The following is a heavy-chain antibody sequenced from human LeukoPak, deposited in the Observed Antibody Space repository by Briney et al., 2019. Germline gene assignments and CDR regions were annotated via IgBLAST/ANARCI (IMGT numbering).Heavy chain of an antibody. Sequence: GGSLRLSCAASGFTFNNYVMHWVCQAPGKGLEYVSAITSDGGSTYYANSVKGRFTISRDNSKNTLSLQMGNLRAEDMAVYYCARARSNGDYDYWGQGTLVTVSS. D-gene: IGHD4-17*01. CDR3: ARARSNGDYDY. CDR2: ITSDGGST. J-gene: IGHJ4*02. V-gene: IGHV3-64*01. CDR1: GFTFNNYV.